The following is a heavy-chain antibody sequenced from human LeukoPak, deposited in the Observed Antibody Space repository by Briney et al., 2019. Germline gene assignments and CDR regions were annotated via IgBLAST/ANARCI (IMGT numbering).Heavy chain of an antibody. CDR2: INPNSGGT. CDR3: ARDHGYYDSSGYDD. Sequence: ASVKVSCKASGYTFTVYFMHWVRQAPGQGLEWMGWINPNSGGTNYAQKFQGRVTMTRDTSISTAYMELSRLRSDDTAVYYCARDHGYYDSSGYDDWGQGTLVTVSS. CDR1: GYTFTVYF. J-gene: IGHJ4*02. V-gene: IGHV1-2*02. D-gene: IGHD3-22*01.